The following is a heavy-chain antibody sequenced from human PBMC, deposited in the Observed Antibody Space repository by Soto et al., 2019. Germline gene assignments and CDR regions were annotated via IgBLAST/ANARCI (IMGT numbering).Heavy chain of an antibody. Sequence: QVQLVQSGAEVKKPGASVKVSCKTSGYTFTNYDISWVRQATGQGLELMAWMNPSSGNTGYAQKFQGRVTMTRNTSVSTAYRELSSLRSDDTAVYYCARGGGEVRGELAAYWGQGTLVTVSS. J-gene: IGHJ4*02. D-gene: IGHD3-10*01. CDR3: ARGGGEVRGELAAY. V-gene: IGHV1-8*01. CDR1: GYTFTNYD. CDR2: MNPSSGNT.